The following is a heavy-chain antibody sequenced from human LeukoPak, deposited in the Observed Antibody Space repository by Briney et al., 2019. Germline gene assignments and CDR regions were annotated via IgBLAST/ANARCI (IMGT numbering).Heavy chain of an antibody. CDR3: ARDSDSSGYYGWFDP. D-gene: IGHD3-22*01. CDR2: INWNGGST. CDR1: GFTFDDYG. V-gene: IGHV3-20*04. Sequence: RPGGSLRLSCAASGFTFDDYGMSWVRQAPGKGLEWVSGINWNGGSTGYADSVKGRFTISRDNAKNSLYLQMNSLRAEDTAVYYCARDSDSSGYYGWFDPWGQGTLVTVSS. J-gene: IGHJ5*02.